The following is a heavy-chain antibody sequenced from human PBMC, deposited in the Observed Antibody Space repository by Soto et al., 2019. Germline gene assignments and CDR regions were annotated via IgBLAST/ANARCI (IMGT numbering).Heavy chain of an antibody. V-gene: IGHV4-59*01. CDR3: AREAGSGWYTDYGMDV. J-gene: IGHJ6*02. CDR1: GGSFSGYY. Sequence: PSETLSLTCAVYGGSFSGYYWSWIRQPPGKGLEWIGYIYYSGSTNYNPSLKSRVTISVDTSKNQFSLKLSSVTAADTAVYYCAREAGSGWYTDYGMDVWGQGTTVTVSS. CDR2: IYYSGST. D-gene: IGHD6-19*01.